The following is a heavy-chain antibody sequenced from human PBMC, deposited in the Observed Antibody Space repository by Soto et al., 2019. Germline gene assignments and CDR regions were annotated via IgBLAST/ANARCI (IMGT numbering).Heavy chain of an antibody. CDR2: IYWDDDK. J-gene: IGHJ4*02. CDR1: GFSLSTSGVG. Sequence: QITLKESGPTLVKPTQTLTLTCTFSGFSLSTSGVGVGWIRQPPGKALEWLALIYWDDDKRYSPSLKSRLTTTKXTAXXQXLLTMTNMDPVDTATYYCAHRPSYCSGGSCYSGFDYWGQGTLVTVSS. V-gene: IGHV2-5*02. D-gene: IGHD2-15*01. CDR3: AHRPSYCSGGSCYSGFDY.